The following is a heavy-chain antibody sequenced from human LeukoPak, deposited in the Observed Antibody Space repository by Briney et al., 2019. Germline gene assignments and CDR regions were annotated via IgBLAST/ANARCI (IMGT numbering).Heavy chain of an antibody. V-gene: IGHV3-23*01. CDR1: GFTFSSYA. D-gene: IGHD6-19*01. CDR3: AKDLSRGWDYFAY. Sequence: QSGGSLRLSCAASGFTFSSYAMSWVRQAPGKGLEWVSAISGSGGSTYYADSVKGRFTISRDNSKNTLYLQMNSLRAEDTAVYYCAKDLSRGWDYFAYWGQGTLVTVSS. CDR2: ISGSGGST. J-gene: IGHJ4*02.